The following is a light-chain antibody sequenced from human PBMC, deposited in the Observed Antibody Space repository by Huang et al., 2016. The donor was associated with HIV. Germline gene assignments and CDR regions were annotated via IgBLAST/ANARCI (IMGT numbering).Light chain of an antibody. CDR2: DTS. J-gene: IGKJ4*01. V-gene: IGKV3D-15*01. CDR1: QNVRSN. Sequence: EIVMTQSPATLSVSPGGGATLSCRASQNVRSNLAWYQQTPGQAPRLLFYDTSTRASGVPGRFSGSGSGTEFTRTISGLQSEDFAVYYCQQYDNWPPGLTFGGGTKVEI. CDR3: QQYDNWPPGLT.